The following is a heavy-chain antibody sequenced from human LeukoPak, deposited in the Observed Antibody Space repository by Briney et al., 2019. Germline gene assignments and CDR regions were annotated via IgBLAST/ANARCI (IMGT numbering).Heavy chain of an antibody. Sequence: SVTVSCKASGGTFSSYAISWVRQAPGQGLEWMGVIIPIFGTANYAQKFQGRVTITTDESTSTAYMELSSLRSEDTAVYYCARDESRMGDWYFDLWGRGTLVTVSS. CDR3: ARDESRMGDWYFDL. V-gene: IGHV1-69*05. D-gene: IGHD2-8*01. J-gene: IGHJ2*01. CDR1: GGTFSSYA. CDR2: IIPIFGTA.